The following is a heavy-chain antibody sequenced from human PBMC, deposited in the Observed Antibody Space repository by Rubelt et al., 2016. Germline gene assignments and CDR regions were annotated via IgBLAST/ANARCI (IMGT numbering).Heavy chain of an antibody. Sequence: KGLEWVAVISYDGSNKYYADSMKGRFTISRDNSKNTLYLQMNSLRAEDTAVYYCARDRYDFWSGHYGYYYGMDVWGQGTTVTVSS. CDR3: ARDRYDFWSGHYGYYYGMDV. J-gene: IGHJ6*02. CDR2: ISYDGSNK. D-gene: IGHD3-3*01. V-gene: IGHV3-30*04.